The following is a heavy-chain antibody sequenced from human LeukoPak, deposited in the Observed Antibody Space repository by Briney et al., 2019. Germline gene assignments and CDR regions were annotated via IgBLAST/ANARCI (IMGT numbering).Heavy chain of an antibody. CDR1: GFTFSSYW. D-gene: IGHD6-19*01. CDR3: ARVGSGWSPFDY. Sequence: GGSLRLSCAASGFTFSSYWMHWVRQAPGKGLAWVSRINSDGSSTSYADSVKGRFTISRDNAKNTLYLQMNSLRAEDTAVYYCARVGSGWSPFDYWGQGTLVTVSS. CDR2: INSDGSST. V-gene: IGHV3-74*01. J-gene: IGHJ4*02.